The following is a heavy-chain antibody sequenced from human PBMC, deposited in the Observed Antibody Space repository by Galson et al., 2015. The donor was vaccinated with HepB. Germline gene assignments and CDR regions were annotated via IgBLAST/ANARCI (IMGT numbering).Heavy chain of an antibody. J-gene: IGHJ6*02. D-gene: IGHD6-13*01. CDR3: ARWGNSWYFTHYYYGMDV. CDR1: GYSFTSYW. CDR2: IYPGDSDT. Sequence: QSGAEVKKPGESLKISCKGSGYSFTSYWIGWVRQMPGKGLEWMGIIYPGDSDTRYSPSFQGQVTISADKSISTAYLQWSSLKASDTAMYYCARWGNSWYFTHYYYGMDVWGQGTTVTVSS. V-gene: IGHV5-51*01.